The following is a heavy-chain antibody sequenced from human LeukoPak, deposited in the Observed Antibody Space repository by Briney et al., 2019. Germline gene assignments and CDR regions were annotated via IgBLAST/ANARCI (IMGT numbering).Heavy chain of an antibody. D-gene: IGHD2/OR15-2a*01. V-gene: IGHV3-30*18. CDR3: AKSMTAPRAEYFQH. CDR2: ISDDGSNK. CDR1: GFTFSRYA. J-gene: IGHJ1*01. Sequence: GGSLRLSCAASGFTFSRYAMHWVRQAPGKGLEWVAVISDDGSNKYYADSVKGRVTISRDNSKNTLYLQMNSLRAEDTAVSYCAKSMTAPRAEYFQHWGQGTLVTVSS.